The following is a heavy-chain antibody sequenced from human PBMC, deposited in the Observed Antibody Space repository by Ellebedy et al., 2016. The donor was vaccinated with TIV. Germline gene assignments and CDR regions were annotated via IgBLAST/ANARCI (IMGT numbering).Heavy chain of an antibody. CDR1: GFTFSSYG. J-gene: IGHJ6*03. Sequence: GESLKISXAASGFTFSSYGMHWVRQAPGRGLEWVAIIWNDGNDRYYADSVKGRFTISRDNSKDTLYLQMNSLRAEDTAVYYCARSGSSFQYYYMDVWGKGTTVTVSS. V-gene: IGHV3-33*01. CDR3: ARSGSSFQYYYMDV. CDR2: IWNDGNDR. D-gene: IGHD1-26*01.